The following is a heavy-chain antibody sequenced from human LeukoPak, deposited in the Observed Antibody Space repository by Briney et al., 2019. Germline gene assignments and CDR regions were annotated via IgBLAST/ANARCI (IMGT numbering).Heavy chain of an antibody. J-gene: IGHJ5*02. CDR3: ARMSYYDRRGDNWFDP. CDR2: MHHSGIT. Sequence: KPSETLSLTCNVSGDSISTTSIYWGWIRQPPGQGLEWIGSMHHSGITYYNPSLKSRASISVDTSKNQFSLKLSSVTAADTAVYYCARMSYYDRRGDNWFDPWGQGTLVIVSS. D-gene: IGHD3-22*01. CDR1: GDSISTTSIY. V-gene: IGHV4-39*07.